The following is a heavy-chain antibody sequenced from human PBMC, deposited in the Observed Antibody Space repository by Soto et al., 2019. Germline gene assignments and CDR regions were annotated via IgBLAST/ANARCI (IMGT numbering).Heavy chain of an antibody. CDR1: GGSISRYY. V-gene: IGHV4-59*08. Sequence: SETLSLTCTVSGGSISRYYWSWVRQPPGKGLEWIGYIYYSGSTNYNPSLKSRVTISVDTSNNLFSLKLSSVTAADTALYYCARLSATGVNHYYYYGMDVWGQGTTVTVSS. CDR3: ARLSATGVNHYYYYGMDV. J-gene: IGHJ6*02. CDR2: IYYSGST. D-gene: IGHD4-17*01.